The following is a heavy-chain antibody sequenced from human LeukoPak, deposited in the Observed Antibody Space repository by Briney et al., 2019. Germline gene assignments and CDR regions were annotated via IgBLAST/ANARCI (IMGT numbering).Heavy chain of an antibody. D-gene: IGHD2-2*01. CDR2: ISGSGGST. V-gene: IGHV3-23*01. J-gene: IGHJ6*03. Sequence: GGSLRLSCAASGFTFSSYAMSWVRQAPGKGLEWVSAISGSGGSTYYADSVKGRFTISRDNSKNTLYLQMNSLRAEDTAVYYCARVDIVVVPAARVYYYYYYMDVWGKGTTVTVSS. CDR1: GFTFSSYA. CDR3: ARVDIVVVPAARVYYYYYYMDV.